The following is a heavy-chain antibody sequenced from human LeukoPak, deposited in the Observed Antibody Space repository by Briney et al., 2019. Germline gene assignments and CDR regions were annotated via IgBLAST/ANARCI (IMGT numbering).Heavy chain of an antibody. Sequence: GGSLRLSCAASGFTFSSYSMNWVRQAPGKGLEWVSSISSSSSSYIYYADSVKGRFTISRDNAKNSLYLQMNSLRAEDTALYYCAKDTCSSTSCSNDYWGQGTLVTVSS. CDR2: ISSSSSSYI. CDR3: AKDTCSSTSCSNDY. J-gene: IGHJ4*02. D-gene: IGHD2-2*01. V-gene: IGHV3-21*04. CDR1: GFTFSSYS.